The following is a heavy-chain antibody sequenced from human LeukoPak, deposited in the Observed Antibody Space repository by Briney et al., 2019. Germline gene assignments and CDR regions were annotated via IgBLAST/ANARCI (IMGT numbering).Heavy chain of an antibody. CDR1: GFTFSTYS. CDR3: TGGSDKVLSGEYYYYMDV. CDR2: ITGSSSYI. J-gene: IGHJ6*03. D-gene: IGHD2/OR15-2a*01. V-gene: IGHV3-21*01. Sequence: GGSLRLSCAASGFTFSTYSMHWVRQAPGKGLEWVSSITGSSSYIHYADSVKGRFTISRDNAKNSLYLQMNSLRAEDTAVYYCTGGSDKVLSGEYYYYMDVWGTGTTVTVSS.